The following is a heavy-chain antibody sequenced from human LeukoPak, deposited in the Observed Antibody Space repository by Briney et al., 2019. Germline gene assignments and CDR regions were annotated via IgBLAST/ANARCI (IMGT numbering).Heavy chain of an antibody. CDR2: IIPIFGTA. Sequence: SVKVSCKASGGTFSSYAISWVRQAPGQGLEWMGGIIPIFGTANYAQKFQGRVTITADESTSTAYMELSSLRSEDTAVYYCAREAAGADYSKDYWGQGTLVTVSS. CDR1: GGTFSSYA. V-gene: IGHV1-69*13. D-gene: IGHD4-11*01. CDR3: AREAAGADYSKDY. J-gene: IGHJ4*02.